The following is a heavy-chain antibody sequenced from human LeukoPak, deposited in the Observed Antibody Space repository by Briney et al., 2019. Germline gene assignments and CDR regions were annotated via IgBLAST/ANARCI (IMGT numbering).Heavy chain of an antibody. CDR1: GFTFNSYG. CDR2: IAYDGNNQ. J-gene: IGHJ6*03. V-gene: IGHV3-30*02. CDR3: AKEERYFDLIYYYYYMDV. D-gene: IGHD3-9*01. Sequence: GGSLRLSCAVSGFTFNSYGMHWVRQAPGKGLEWVAFIAYDGNNQYYADSVKGRFTISRDNSKNTLYLQMNSLRPEDTAVYYCAKEERYFDLIYYYYYMDVWGKGTTVTISS.